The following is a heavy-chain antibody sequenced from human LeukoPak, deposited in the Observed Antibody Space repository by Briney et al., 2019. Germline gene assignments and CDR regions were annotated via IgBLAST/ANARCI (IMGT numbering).Heavy chain of an antibody. J-gene: IGHJ4*02. CDR3: ARVAGPGFDY. CDR2: IYTSGST. D-gene: IGHD6-19*01. V-gene: IGHV4-61*02. CDR1: GGSISSGSYY. Sequence: SETLSLTCTVSGGSISSGSYYWSWIRQPAGKGLEWSGRIYTSGSTNYNPSLKSRVTISVDTSKNQFSLKLSSVTAADTAVYYCARVAGPGFDYWGQGTLVTVSS.